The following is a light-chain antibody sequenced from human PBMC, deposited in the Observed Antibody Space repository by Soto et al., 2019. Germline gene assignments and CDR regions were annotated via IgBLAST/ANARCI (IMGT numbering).Light chain of an antibody. CDR1: QSVSSSY. CDR2: GAS. V-gene: IGKV3-20*01. CDR3: QHYGTSAL. Sequence: EIVLTQSPGTLSLSPGERATLSCRASQSVSSSYLAWYQQKPGQAPRLLIYGASSRATGIPDRFSGSGSGTDVTLTISRLEPEVFAVYYCQHYGTSALFGPGTKVDIK. J-gene: IGKJ3*01.